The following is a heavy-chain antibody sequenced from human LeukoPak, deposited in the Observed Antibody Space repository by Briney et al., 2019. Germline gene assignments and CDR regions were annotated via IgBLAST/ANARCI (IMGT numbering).Heavy chain of an antibody. CDR2: IYYSGST. V-gene: IGHV4-39*01. Sequence: SETLSLTCTVSGGSISSSSYYWGWIRQPPGKGLEWIGSIYYSGSTYYNPSLKSRVTISVDTSKNQFSLKLSSVTAADTAVYYCASSTRGYDFWSGYSIDNWFDPWGQGTLVTVSS. CDR1: GGSISSSSYY. J-gene: IGHJ5*02. CDR3: ASSTRGYDFWSGYSIDNWFDP. D-gene: IGHD3-3*01.